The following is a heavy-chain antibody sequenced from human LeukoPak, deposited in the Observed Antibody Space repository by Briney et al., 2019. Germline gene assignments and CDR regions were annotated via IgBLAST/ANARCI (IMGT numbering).Heavy chain of an antibody. CDR1: GFTFSSYW. CDR2: IARDGSST. J-gene: IGHJ4*02. CDR3: ARGRPHGNDY. Sequence: SGGSLRLSCAASGFTFSSYWMNWVRQAPGKGLVWVSRIARDGSSTTYADSVKGRFSISRDNAKNTLYLQMNSLRVEDTAVYYCARGRPHGNDYWGQGTLVTVSS. D-gene: IGHD4-23*01. V-gene: IGHV3-74*01.